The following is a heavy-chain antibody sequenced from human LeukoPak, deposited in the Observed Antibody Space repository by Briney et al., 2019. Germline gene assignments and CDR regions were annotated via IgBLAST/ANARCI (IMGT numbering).Heavy chain of an antibody. V-gene: IGHV1-2*02. D-gene: IGHD5-12*01. CDR1: GYTFTGYY. CDR2: INPKSGGT. Sequence: ASMKVSCKASGYTFTGYYMHWVRQAPGQGLEWMGWINPKSGGTNYAQTFQGRVTMTRDTSISTAYMELSRLRSDDTAVYYCARIGYDLPFDYWGQGTLVTVSS. CDR3: ARIGYDLPFDY. J-gene: IGHJ4*02.